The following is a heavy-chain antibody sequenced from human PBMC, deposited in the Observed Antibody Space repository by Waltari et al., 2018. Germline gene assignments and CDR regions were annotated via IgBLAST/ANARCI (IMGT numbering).Heavy chain of an antibody. V-gene: IGHV4-61*01. D-gene: IGHD3-9*01. J-gene: IGHJ2*01. CDR3: AREGLTGYSTSSYWYFDL. CDR2: IYYSGST. Sequence: QVQLQESGPGLVKPSETLSLTCTVSGGSVSSGSYYWSWIRQPPGKGLEWIGYIYYSGSTNYNPSRKSRVTISVDTSKNQFSLKLSSVTAADTAVYYCAREGLTGYSTSSYWYFDLWGRGTLVTVSS. CDR1: GGSVSSGSYY.